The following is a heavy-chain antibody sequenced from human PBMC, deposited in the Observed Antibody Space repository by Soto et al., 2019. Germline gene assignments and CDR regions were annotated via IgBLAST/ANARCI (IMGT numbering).Heavy chain of an antibody. V-gene: IGHV4-59*01. D-gene: IGHD2-8*02. J-gene: IGHJ6*03. Sequence: PSETLSLTCTVFGGSISGDYWSWIRQPPGKGLEWIGYIYYSGTTNYDPSLKSRVTMSVDTSKNQFSLKLSSVTAADTAVYYCARLTGGTYLSFYYYTGVWGKGTAVTVSS. CDR1: GGSISGDY. CDR3: ARLTGGTYLSFYYYTGV. CDR2: IYYSGTT.